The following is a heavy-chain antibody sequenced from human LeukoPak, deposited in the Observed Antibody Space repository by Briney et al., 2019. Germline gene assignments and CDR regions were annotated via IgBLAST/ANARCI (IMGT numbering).Heavy chain of an antibody. CDR2: ISGSGGST. D-gene: IGHD2-8*02. V-gene: IGHV3-23*01. CDR1: GFTFSSYA. CDR3: AKDLVPNYYHDGMDV. Sequence: GGSLRLSCAASGFTFSSYAMSWVRQAPGKGLEWVSAISGSGGSTYYADSVKGRFTISRDNSKNTLYLQMNSLRAEDTAVYYCAKDLVPNYYHDGMDVWGQGTTVTVSS. J-gene: IGHJ6*02.